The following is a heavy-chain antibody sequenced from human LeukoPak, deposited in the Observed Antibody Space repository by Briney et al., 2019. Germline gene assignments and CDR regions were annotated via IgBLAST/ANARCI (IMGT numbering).Heavy chain of an antibody. CDR2: IYTSGST. J-gene: IGHJ5*02. CDR1: GGSISSYY. V-gene: IGHV4-4*07. CDR3: ARDWRVGDFWSGSRYPTYWFDP. Sequence: SETLSLTCTVSGGSISSYYWSWIRQPAGKGLEWIGRIYTSGSTNYNPSLKSRVTMSVDTSKNQFSLKLSSVTAADTAVYYCARDWRVGDFWSGSRYPTYWFDPWGQGTLVTVSS. D-gene: IGHD3-3*01.